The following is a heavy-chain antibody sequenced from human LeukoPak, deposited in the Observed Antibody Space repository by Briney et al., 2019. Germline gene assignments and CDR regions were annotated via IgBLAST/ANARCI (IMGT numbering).Heavy chain of an antibody. D-gene: IGHD2-2*01. Sequence: SGGSLRLSCAVSGFTFSSYAMSWVRQAPGKGLEWVSAISGSGGSTYYADSVKGRFTISRDNSKNTLYLQMTSLRAEDTAVYYCAKSAAIKPYYFDYWGQGTLVTVSS. CDR2: ISGSGGST. CDR1: GFTFSSYA. V-gene: IGHV3-23*01. CDR3: AKSAAIKPYYFDY. J-gene: IGHJ4*02.